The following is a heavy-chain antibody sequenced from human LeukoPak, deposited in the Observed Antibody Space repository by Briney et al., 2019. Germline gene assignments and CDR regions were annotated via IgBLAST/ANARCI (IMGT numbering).Heavy chain of an antibody. Sequence: PSETLSLTCTVSGASISSYYWTWIRQPPGKGLDWIGYIYYSGNTNYNPSLKSRVTISLDTSKNQFSLKLTSVTAADTAIYYCARRTAKTPNYFDYWGQGALVTVSA. CDR3: ARRTAKTPNYFDY. D-gene: IGHD1-1*01. CDR1: GASISSYY. J-gene: IGHJ4*02. CDR2: IYYSGNT. V-gene: IGHV4-59*08.